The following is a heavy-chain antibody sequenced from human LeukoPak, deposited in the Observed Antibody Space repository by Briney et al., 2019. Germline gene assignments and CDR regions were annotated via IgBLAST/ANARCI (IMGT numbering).Heavy chain of an antibody. CDR1: GFTFSNYA. Sequence: GRSLRVSCAASGFTFSNYALHWVRQAPGNGLEWVAVISYDGSNKYYADSVKGRFTISGDNSKNTLYLQMNSLRAEDTAVYSCARDVSLNFYLFDYWGQGTLVTVSS. CDR3: ARDVSLNFYLFDY. CDR2: ISYDGSNK. V-gene: IGHV3-30-3*01. J-gene: IGHJ4*02. D-gene: IGHD1-1*01.